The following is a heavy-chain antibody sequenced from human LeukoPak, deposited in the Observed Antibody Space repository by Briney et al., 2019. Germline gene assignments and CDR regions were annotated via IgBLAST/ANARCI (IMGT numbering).Heavy chain of an antibody. V-gene: IGHV1-18*01. CDR2: IGTYNGNT. J-gene: IGHJ4*02. CDR1: GYTFTSYG. D-gene: IGHD6-19*01. Sequence: ASVKVSCKASGYTFTSYGISWVRQAPGQGLEWMGWIGTYNGNTNYAQKVQGRVTMTTDTSTSTAYMELRSPRSDDTAVYYCARDYSSGWPNFDYWGQGTLVTVSS. CDR3: ARDYSSGWPNFDY.